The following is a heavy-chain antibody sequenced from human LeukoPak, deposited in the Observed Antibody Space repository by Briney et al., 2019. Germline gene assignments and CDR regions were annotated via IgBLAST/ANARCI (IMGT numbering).Heavy chain of an antibody. V-gene: IGHV6-1*01. CDR3: AKGLRLENWFDP. J-gene: IGHJ5*02. CDR2: TYFRARLYK. CDR1: GDSVYSTSVA. D-gene: IGHD5-12*01. Sequence: SQTLSLTCALSGDSVYSTSVAWHWIRQSPSRGLEWLGRTYFRARLYKEYAESVRSRVSINPDTSKNHFSLQLNSVTPEDTAVYYCAKGLRLENWFDPWGQGTLVTVSS.